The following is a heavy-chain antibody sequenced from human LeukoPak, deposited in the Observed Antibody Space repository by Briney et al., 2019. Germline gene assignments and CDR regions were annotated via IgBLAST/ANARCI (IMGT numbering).Heavy chain of an antibody. CDR3: ASIYDILTGSYGMDA. CDR1: GGSISSYY. Sequence: SETLSLTCTVSGGSISSYYWSWIRQPPGKGLEWIGYIYYSGSTNYNPSLKSRVTISVDTSKNQFSLKLSSVTAADTAVYYCASIYDILTGSYGMDAWGQGTTVTVSS. CDR2: IYYSGST. D-gene: IGHD3-9*01. J-gene: IGHJ6*02. V-gene: IGHV4-59*08.